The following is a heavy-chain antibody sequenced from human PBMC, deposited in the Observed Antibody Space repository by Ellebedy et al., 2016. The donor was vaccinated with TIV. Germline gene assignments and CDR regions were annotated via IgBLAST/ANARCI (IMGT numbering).Heavy chain of an antibody. Sequence: GESLKISXKDTGNTFSSDWIAWVRQMPGKGLECMGIIYPGDSDTRYSPSFEGHVSISADKSISTAFLQWSSLQASDTAMYFCASPGTIGPQDTFDSWGQGTMVTVSS. CDR3: ASPGTIGPQDTFDS. CDR2: IYPGDSDT. CDR1: GNTFSSDW. D-gene: IGHD3-9*01. J-gene: IGHJ3*02. V-gene: IGHV5-51*01.